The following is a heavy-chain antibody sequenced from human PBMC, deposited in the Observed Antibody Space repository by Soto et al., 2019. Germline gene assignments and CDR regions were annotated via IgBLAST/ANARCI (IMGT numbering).Heavy chain of an antibody. CDR2: ISYDGSNK. D-gene: IGHD4-4*01. Sequence: GESLKISCAASGFTFSSYAMHWVRQAPGKGLEWVAVISYDGSNKYYADSVKGRFTISRDNSKNTLYLQMNSLRAEDTAVYYCARAGFNYVTPPFDYWGQGTLVTVSS. CDR3: ARAGFNYVTPPFDY. CDR1: GFTFSSYA. J-gene: IGHJ4*02. V-gene: IGHV3-30-3*01.